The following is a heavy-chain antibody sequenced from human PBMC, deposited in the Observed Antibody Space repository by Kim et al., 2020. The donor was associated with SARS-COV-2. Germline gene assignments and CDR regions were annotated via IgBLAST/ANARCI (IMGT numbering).Heavy chain of an antibody. V-gene: IGHV4-4*02. J-gene: IGHJ4*02. Sequence: SETLSLTCAVSGGSISSSNWWSWVRQPPGKGLEWIGEIYHSGSTNYNPSLKSRVTISVDKSKNQFSLKLSSVTAADTAVYYCARVFGELSTLNFDYWGQGTLVTVSS. CDR2: IYHSGST. CDR1: GGSISSSNW. CDR3: ARVFGELSTLNFDY. D-gene: IGHD3-10*02.